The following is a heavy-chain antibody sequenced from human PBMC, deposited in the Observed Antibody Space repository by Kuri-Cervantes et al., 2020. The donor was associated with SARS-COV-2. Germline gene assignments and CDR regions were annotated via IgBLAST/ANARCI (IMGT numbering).Heavy chain of an antibody. CDR1: GYTFTSYA. V-gene: IGHV1-69*10. Sequence: SVKVSCKASGYTFTSYAISWVRQAPGQGLEWMGGIIPIFGIANYAQKFQGRVTITADKSTSTAYMELSSLRSEDTAVYYCASRVSIGEMATTHYYYYGMDVWGQGTTVTVSS. CDR3: ASRVSIGEMATTHYYYYGMDV. J-gene: IGHJ6*02. D-gene: IGHD5-24*01. CDR2: IIPIFGIA.